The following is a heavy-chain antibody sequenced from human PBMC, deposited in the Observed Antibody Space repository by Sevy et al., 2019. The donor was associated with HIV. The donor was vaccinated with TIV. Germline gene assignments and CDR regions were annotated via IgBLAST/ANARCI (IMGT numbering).Heavy chain of an antibody. V-gene: IGHV4-59*01. CDR2: IYYRGST. Sequence: SETLSLTCTVSGGSISGYYWSWIRQPPGKGLEWIGYIYYRGSTYYNSSLKSRVTISIDTSKNQFSLRLSSVTAADTAVYYCARADLPPWFFDYWGQGILVTVSS. CDR1: GGSISGYY. D-gene: IGHD3-22*01. J-gene: IGHJ4*02. CDR3: ARADLPPWFFDY.